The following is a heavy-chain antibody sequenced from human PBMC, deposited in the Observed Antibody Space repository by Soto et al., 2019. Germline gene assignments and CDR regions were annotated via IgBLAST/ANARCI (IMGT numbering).Heavy chain of an antibody. Sequence: ASVKVSCKASGYTFTSYGISWVRQARGQGLEWMGWISAYNGNTNYAQKLQGRVTMTTDTSTSTAYMELRSLRSDDTAVYYCARLYCGGDCPDTYFDYWGQGTLVTVSS. CDR1: GYTFTSYG. J-gene: IGHJ4*02. CDR3: ARLYCGGDCPDTYFDY. D-gene: IGHD2-21*02. V-gene: IGHV1-18*01. CDR2: ISAYNGNT.